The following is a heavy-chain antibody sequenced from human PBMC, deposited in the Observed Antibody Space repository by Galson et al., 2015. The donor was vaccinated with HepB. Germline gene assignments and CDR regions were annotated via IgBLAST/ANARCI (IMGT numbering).Heavy chain of an antibody. J-gene: IGHJ4*02. D-gene: IGHD3-10*01. V-gene: IGHV3-53*04. CDR1: GFAVSSSY. Sequence: SLRLSCAASGFAVSSSYMSWVRQAPGKGLEWVSIIYNSGHTYYADSVKGRFTISRHNSKNTLSLQVNSLRPEDTAIYYCARVTVRGGYFDYWGQGTLVTVSS. CDR2: IYNSGHT. CDR3: ARVTVRGGYFDY.